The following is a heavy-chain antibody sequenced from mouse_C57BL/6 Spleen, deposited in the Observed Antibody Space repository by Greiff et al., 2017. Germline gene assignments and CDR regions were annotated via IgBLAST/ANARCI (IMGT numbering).Heavy chain of an antibody. J-gene: IGHJ3*01. Sequence: EVQLVESGGDLVKPGGSLKLSCAASGFTFSSYGMSWVRQTPDKRLEWVATISSGGSYTYYPDSVKGRFTISRDNAKNTLYLQMSSLKSEDTAMYYCARQPIYYGNPWFAYWGQGTLVTVSA. D-gene: IGHD2-1*01. V-gene: IGHV5-6*01. CDR2: ISSGGSYT. CDR3: ARQPIYYGNPWFAY. CDR1: GFTFSSYG.